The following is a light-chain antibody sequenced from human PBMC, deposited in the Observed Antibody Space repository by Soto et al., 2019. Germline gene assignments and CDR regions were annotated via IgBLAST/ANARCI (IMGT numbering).Light chain of an antibody. CDR3: QQSYSTPWT. CDR2: DAS. V-gene: IGKV1-5*01. CDR1: QSIRSW. Sequence: IQMTQSPSIVSASIRDTVTITCRASQSIRSWVAWYQQKPGRAPKLLIYDASSLESGVPSRFSGSGSGTEFTLTISSLQPDDFAAYYCQQSYSTPWTFGQGTKVDIK. J-gene: IGKJ1*01.